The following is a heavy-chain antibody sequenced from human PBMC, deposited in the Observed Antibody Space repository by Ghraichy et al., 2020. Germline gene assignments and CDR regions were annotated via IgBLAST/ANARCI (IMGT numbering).Heavy chain of an antibody. CDR1: GFSFSSYW. CDR3: ASGGDSRY. CDR2: INTDGSGA. D-gene: IGHD1-14*01. J-gene: IGHJ4*02. V-gene: IGHV3-74*01. Sequence: GGSLRLSCAASGFSFSSYWMHWVRQAPGKGLVWVSRINTDGSGANYADFVKGRFAISRDNGKNTLYLQMNSLGVEDTGVYYCASGGDSRYWGQGTLVIVSS.